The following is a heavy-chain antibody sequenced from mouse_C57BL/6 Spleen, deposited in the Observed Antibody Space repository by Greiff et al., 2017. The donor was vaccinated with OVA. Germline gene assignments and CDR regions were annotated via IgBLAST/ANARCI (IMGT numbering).Heavy chain of an antibody. V-gene: IGHV1-82*01. CDR3: ARACPIDSLSFAY. CDR2: IYPGDGDT. J-gene: IGHJ3*01. Sequence: VQLQQSGPELVKPGASVKISCKASGYAFSSYWMNWVKQRPGKGLEWIGRIYPGDGDTNYNGKFKGKATLTADKSSSTAYMHSSGLTYEDSPVYFGARACPIDSLSFAYWGQGTLVTVSA. CDR1: GYAFSSYW. D-gene: IGHD3-2*01.